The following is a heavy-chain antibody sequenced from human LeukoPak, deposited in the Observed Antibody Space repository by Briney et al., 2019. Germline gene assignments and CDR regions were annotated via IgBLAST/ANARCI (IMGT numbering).Heavy chain of an antibody. J-gene: IGHJ6*03. Sequence: ATVKVSCKASGGTFSSYAISWVRQAPGQGLEWMGGIIPIFGTANYAQKFQGRVTITADESTSTAYMELSSLRSEDTAVYYCARGRGYLSYLYYMDVWGKGTTVTVSS. D-gene: IGHD1-26*01. V-gene: IGHV1-69*13. CDR1: GGTFSSYA. CDR2: IIPIFGTA. CDR3: ARGRGYLSYLYYMDV.